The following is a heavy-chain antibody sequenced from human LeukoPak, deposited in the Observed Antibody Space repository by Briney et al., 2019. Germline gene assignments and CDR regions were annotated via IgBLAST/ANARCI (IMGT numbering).Heavy chain of an antibody. Sequence: GGSLRLSCAASGFTFDDYAMHWVRQAPGKGLEWVSGISWNSGSIGYADSVKGRFTISRDNAKNSLYLQMNSLRAGDTALYYCAKGRQWLVLNWFDPWGQGTLVTVSS. CDR1: GFTFDDYA. CDR3: AKGRQWLVLNWFDP. CDR2: ISWNSGSI. J-gene: IGHJ5*02. D-gene: IGHD6-19*01. V-gene: IGHV3-9*01.